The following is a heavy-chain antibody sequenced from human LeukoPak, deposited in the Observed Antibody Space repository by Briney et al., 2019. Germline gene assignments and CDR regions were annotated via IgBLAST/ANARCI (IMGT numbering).Heavy chain of an antibody. CDR2: IRFDGSNK. D-gene: IGHD7-27*01. J-gene: IGHJ3*01. Sequence: GGSPRLSCAASGFTFTSYGMHWVRQAPGKGLEWVAFIRFDGSNKYYADSVKGRFTISRDNSKSTLSLQMNSLRADDTAVYYCAKDQSLTGDDAFDVWGQGTMVTVSS. CDR1: GFTFTSYG. V-gene: IGHV3-30*02. CDR3: AKDQSLTGDDAFDV.